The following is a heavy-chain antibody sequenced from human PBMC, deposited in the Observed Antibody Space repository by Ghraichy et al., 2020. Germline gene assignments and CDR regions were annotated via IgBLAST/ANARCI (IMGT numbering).Heavy chain of an antibody. V-gene: IGHV3-43D*04. D-gene: IGHD3-10*01. CDR2: FSWDGCST. CDR3: AKDCYGTVRGYFDY. CDR1: RFTFDDYA. Sequence: GGSLRLSCAASRFTFDDYAIHWVRHAPGKGLVWVFLFSWDGCSTYYADSMKGLFTISRDNSKNSLYQQMNSMSAEDTALYYCAKDCYGTVRGYFDYWGQGSLVTVSS. J-gene: IGHJ4*02.